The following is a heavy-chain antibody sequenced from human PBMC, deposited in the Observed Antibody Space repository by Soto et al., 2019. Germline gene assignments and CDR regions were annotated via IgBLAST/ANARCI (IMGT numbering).Heavy chain of an antibody. CDR2: IVVGSGNT. CDR3: AAAYYDFWSGQDAFDI. V-gene: IGHV1-58*01. Sequence: SVKVSCKASGFTFTSSAVQWVRQARGQRLEWIGWIVVGSGNTNYAQKFQERVTITRDMSTSTAYMELSSLRSEDTAVYYCAAAYYDFWSGQDAFDIWGQGTMVTVSS. D-gene: IGHD3-3*01. CDR1: GFTFTSSA. J-gene: IGHJ3*02.